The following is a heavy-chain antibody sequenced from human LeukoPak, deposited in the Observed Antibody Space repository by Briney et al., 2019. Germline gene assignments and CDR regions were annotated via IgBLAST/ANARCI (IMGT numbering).Heavy chain of an antibody. Sequence: GGSLRLSCSASGFTFSGYWMSWVRQAPGKGLEWVANRKQDGSEKYYVDSVKGRFTISRDNAKNSLYLQMNSLRAEDTAVYYCARARYYYGSGSPRGDYYMDVWGKGTTVTVSS. CDR1: GFTFSGYW. V-gene: IGHV3-7*01. D-gene: IGHD3-10*01. CDR2: RKQDGSEK. J-gene: IGHJ6*03. CDR3: ARARYYYGSGSPRGDYYMDV.